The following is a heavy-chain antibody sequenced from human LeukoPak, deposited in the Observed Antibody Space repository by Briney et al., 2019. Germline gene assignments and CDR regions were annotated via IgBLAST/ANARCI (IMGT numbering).Heavy chain of an antibody. CDR1: GVSISSYY. CDR3: ASATMVKYYFDY. J-gene: IGHJ4*02. D-gene: IGHD3-10*01. CDR2: IYYVGST. V-gene: IGHV4-59*01. Sequence: SETLSLTCTVSGVSISSYYLSWIRQPPGKGLEWIGYIYYVGSTNYNPSLKSRVTISGDASKNQFSLKLSSVTAADTAVYYCASATMVKYYFDYWGQGILVTVSS.